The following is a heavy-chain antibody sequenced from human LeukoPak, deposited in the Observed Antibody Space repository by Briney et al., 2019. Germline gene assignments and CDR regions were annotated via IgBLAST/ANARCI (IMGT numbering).Heavy chain of an antibody. D-gene: IGHD2-2*01. J-gene: IGHJ4*02. V-gene: IGHV3-53*01. Sequence: GGSLRLSCAASGFTVSSSFIYWVRRAPGKGLEWVSFIHRDDRTYYADSVKGRFTMSRDSSKNTLYLQMNSLGADDTAVYYCAREVISTPSYFDYWGQGILVTVSS. CDR3: AREVISTPSYFDY. CDR2: IHRDDRT. CDR1: GFTVSSSF.